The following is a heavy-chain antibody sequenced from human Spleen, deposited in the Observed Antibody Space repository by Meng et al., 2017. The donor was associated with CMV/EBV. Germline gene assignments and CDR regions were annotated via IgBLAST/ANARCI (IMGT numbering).Heavy chain of an antibody. D-gene: IGHD2-15*01. V-gene: IGHV1-69*05. CDR2: IIPIFDTA. Sequence: SGGPFSRYAISWVRQAPGQGLEWMGGIIPIFDTANYAQKFQGRVTITTDESTSTAYMELSSLRSEDTAVYYCARDCSGGSCYDWFDPWGQGTLVTVSS. CDR1: GGPFSRYA. J-gene: IGHJ5*02. CDR3: ARDCSGGSCYDWFDP.